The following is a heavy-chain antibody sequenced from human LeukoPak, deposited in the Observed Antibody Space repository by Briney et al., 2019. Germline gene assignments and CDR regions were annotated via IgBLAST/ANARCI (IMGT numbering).Heavy chain of an antibody. Sequence: GASVKVSCKASGYTFTSYGISWVRQAPGQGLEWMGWISAYNGNTNYAQKLQGRVTMTTDTSTSTAYMELRSLRSDDTAVYYCARYHYYDSSGYRFDYWGQGTLVTVSS. CDR3: ARYHYYDSSGYRFDY. D-gene: IGHD3-22*01. CDR2: ISAYNGNT. V-gene: IGHV1-18*01. J-gene: IGHJ4*02. CDR1: GYTFTSYG.